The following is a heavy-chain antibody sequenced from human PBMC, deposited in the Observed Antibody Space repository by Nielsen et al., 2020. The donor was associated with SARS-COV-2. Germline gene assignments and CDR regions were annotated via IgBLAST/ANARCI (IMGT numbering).Heavy chain of an antibody. D-gene: IGHD3-22*01. J-gene: IGHJ5*02. CDR3: ARGPYYYDSRIPPYNWFDP. Sequence: SVKVSCKASGGTFSSYAISWVRQAPGQGLEWMGRIIPILGIANYAQKFQGRVTITADKSTSTAYMELSSLRSEDTAVYYCARGPYYYDSRIPPYNWFDPWGQGTLVTVSS. CDR2: IIPILGIA. CDR1: GGTFSSYA. V-gene: IGHV1-69*04.